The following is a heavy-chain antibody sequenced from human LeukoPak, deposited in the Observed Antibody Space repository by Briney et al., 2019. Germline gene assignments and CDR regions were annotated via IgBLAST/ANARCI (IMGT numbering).Heavy chain of an antibody. D-gene: IGHD1-7*01. J-gene: IGHJ4*02. CDR3: VTSITGTTIDY. Sequence: PSETLSLTCTVSGGSISSTSYYWGWIRQPPGKGLEWIASIYYSGSTYYNPSLKSRVTIPADTSKNQFSLNLSSVTAADTAVYYCVTSITGTTIDYWGQGTLVTVSS. CDR1: GGSISSTSYY. V-gene: IGHV4-39*01. CDR2: IYYSGST.